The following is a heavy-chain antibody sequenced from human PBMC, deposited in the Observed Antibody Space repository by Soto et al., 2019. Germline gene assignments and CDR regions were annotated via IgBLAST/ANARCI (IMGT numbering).Heavy chain of an antibody. CDR2: IYYSGST. Sequence: SETLSLTCTVSGGSISSSSYYWGWIRQPPGKGLEWIGSIYYSGSTYYNPSLKSRVTISVDTSKNQFSLKLSSVTAADTAVYYCARHGYVAGIDYWGQGTLVTVSS. CDR3: ARHGYVAGIDY. CDR1: GGSISSSSYY. V-gene: IGHV4-39*01. D-gene: IGHD6-19*01. J-gene: IGHJ4*02.